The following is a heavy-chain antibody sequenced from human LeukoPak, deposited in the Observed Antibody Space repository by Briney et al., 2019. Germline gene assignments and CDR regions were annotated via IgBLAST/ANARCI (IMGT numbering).Heavy chain of an antibody. J-gene: IGHJ3*02. D-gene: IGHD4-17*01. CDR1: GYTFTSYG. CDR2: ISAYNGNT. Sequence: ASVKVSCKXSGYTFTSYGISWVRQAPGQGLEWMGWISAYNGNTNYAQKLQGRVTMTTDTSTSTAYMELRSLRSDDTAVYYCASSDYGDYVYDAFDIWGQGTMVTVSS. V-gene: IGHV1-18*01. CDR3: ASSDYGDYVYDAFDI.